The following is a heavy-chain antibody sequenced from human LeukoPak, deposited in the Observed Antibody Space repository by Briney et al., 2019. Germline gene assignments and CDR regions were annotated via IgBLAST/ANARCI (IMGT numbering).Heavy chain of an antibody. CDR1: GVSISSGGYS. V-gene: IGHV4-30-2*01. Sequence: SETLSLTCAVSGVSISSGGYSWSWIRQPPGKGLEWIGYIDHSGSTYYNPSLKSRVTISVDRSKNQFSLKLSSVTAADTAVYYCARQFTGYCSSTSCPYNWFDPWGQGTLVTVSS. CDR2: IDHSGST. D-gene: IGHD2-2*01. J-gene: IGHJ5*02. CDR3: ARQFTGYCSSTSCPYNWFDP.